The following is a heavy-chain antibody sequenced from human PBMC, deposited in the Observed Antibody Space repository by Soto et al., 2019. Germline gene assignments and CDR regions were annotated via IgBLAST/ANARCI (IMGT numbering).Heavy chain of an antibody. J-gene: IGHJ6*04. CDR2: INPNSGGT. V-gene: IGHV1-2*04. CDR1: GYTFTVYD. D-gene: IGHD5-12*01. CDR3: AREDATHSPYESGYYYGMDI. Sequence: ASVKLSCKASGYTFTVYDMHWVRQAPGQGLEWMGWINPNSGGTNYAQKFQGWVTMTRDTSISTAYMELSRLRSDDTAVYYCAREDATHSPYESGYYYGMDIWGKGTTVTVSS.